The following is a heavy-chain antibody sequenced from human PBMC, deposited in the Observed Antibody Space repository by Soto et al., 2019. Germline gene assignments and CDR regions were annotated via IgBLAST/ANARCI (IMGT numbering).Heavy chain of an antibody. CDR2: ITAASDIT. CDR1: GFTFTTYT. V-gene: IGHV3-48*01. Sequence: PGGSLRLSCAASGFTFTTYTMNWVRQAPGKGLEWISYITAASDITSYADSVKGRFTISRDNAKNALYLQMNSLRPEDTAIYYCGKQAHGLDGVAFDYWGQGTQVTVSS. CDR3: GKQAHGLDGVAFDY. J-gene: IGHJ4*02. D-gene: IGHD2-15*01.